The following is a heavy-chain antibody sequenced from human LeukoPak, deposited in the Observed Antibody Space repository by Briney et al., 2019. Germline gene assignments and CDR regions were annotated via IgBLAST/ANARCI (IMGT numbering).Heavy chain of an antibody. CDR3: ARDHLGGCCSSTRSYPDY. Sequence: TGVSLTLSCAPSGLTSRIYSMLGAPASPEEAGEGFSSICNSSGCIYYADSVKGRFTISRDKAKNSLYLQMNSLRAEDTAVYYCARDHLGGCCSSTRSYPDYWGRGTLVTVSS. V-gene: IGHV3-21*01. J-gene: IGHJ4*02. D-gene: IGHD2-2*01. CDR1: GLTSRIYS. CDR2: ICNSSGCI.